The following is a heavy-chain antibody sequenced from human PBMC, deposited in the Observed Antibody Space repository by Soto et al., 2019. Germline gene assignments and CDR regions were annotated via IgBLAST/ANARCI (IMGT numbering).Heavy chain of an antibody. CDR3: ARDVSIGWYFDL. J-gene: IGHJ2*01. CDR2: IYSRGST. V-gene: IGHV3-66*01. CDR1: GFTVSSNY. Sequence: EVQLVESGGGLVQPGGSLRLSCAASGFTVSSNYMSWVRQAPGKGLEWVSVIYSRGSTYYADSVKGRFTISRENSKNTLYLPMTSLRAEDTAVYYCARDVSIGWYFDLWGRGTLVTVSS.